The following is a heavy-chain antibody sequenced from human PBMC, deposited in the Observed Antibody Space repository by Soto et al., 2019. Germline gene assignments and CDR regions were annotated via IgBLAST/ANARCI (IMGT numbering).Heavy chain of an antibody. CDR3: FGGNGGPQ. D-gene: IGHD3-16*01. Sequence: QLVESGGDLVQPGGSLRLSCATSDFTFRNSWINWVRQAPGKGLEWVANIKPDGGATNYVDSVKCRFTISRDNVRNSSSLQMNSLRVEDTAVYFCFGGNGGPQWGQGTLVTVSS. J-gene: IGHJ4*02. CDR2: IKPDGGAT. V-gene: IGHV3-7*03. CDR1: DFTFRNSW.